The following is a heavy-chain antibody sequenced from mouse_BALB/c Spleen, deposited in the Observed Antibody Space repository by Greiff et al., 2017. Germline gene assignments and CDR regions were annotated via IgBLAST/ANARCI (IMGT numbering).Heavy chain of an antibody. V-gene: IGHV5-17*02. J-gene: IGHJ4*01. Sequence: EVNLVESGGGLVKPGGSLKLSCAASGFTFSSYAMYWVRQTPEKRLEWVASISSGSSTIYYADTVKGRFTISRDNPKNTLFLQMTSLRSEDTAMYCCARSHIAMDYWGQGTSVTVSS. CDR2: ISSGSSTI. CDR3: ARSHIAMDY. CDR1: GFTFSSYA. D-gene: IGHD3-1*01.